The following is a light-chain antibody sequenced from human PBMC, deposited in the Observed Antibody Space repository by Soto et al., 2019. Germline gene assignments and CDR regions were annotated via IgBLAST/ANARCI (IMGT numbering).Light chain of an antibody. CDR2: HAS. V-gene: IGKV1-5*01. CDR3: QHRNNWPFT. Sequence: DIQMTQSPSTLPASVGDRVTITCRASQSISNWLAWYQQKPGTAPKVLIYHASNLQSGVPSRFSGSGSGTDFTLTISSLEPEDFAVYYGQHRNNWPFTFGPGTKVDIK. J-gene: IGKJ3*01. CDR1: QSISNW.